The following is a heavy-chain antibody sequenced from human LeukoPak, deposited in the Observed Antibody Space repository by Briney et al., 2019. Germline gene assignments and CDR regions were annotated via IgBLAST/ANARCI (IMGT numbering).Heavy chain of an antibody. CDR2: ISSNGGST. CDR1: GFTFSSYA. D-gene: IGHD3-10*01. V-gene: IGHV3-64*01. CDR3: AILWFGERPDY. Sequence: TGGSLRLSCAASGFTFSSYAMHWVRQAPGKGLEYVSAISSNGGSTYYANSVKGRFTISRDNSKNTLYLQMGSLRAEDTAVYYCAILWFGERPDYWGQGTLVTVSS. J-gene: IGHJ4*02.